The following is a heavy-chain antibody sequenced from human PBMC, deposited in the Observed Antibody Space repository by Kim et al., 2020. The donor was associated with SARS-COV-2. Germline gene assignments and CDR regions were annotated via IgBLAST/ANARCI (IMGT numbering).Heavy chain of an antibody. D-gene: IGHD5-18*01. Sequence: YNPSLKSRVTISVDTSKNQFSLKLSSVTAADTAVYYCARGGYSYGYCTDYWGQGTLVTVSS. V-gene: IGHV4-34*01. CDR3: ARGGYSYGYCTDY. J-gene: IGHJ4*02.